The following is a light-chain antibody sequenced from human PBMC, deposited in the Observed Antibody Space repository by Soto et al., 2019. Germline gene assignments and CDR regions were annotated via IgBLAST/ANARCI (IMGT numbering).Light chain of an antibody. J-gene: IGKJ4*01. CDR3: QQRCNWPPVT. V-gene: IGKV1-39*01. CDR1: QTISNY. CDR2: AAS. Sequence: DIQMTQSPSSLSASVGDRVTLTCRASQTISNYVSWYQQKPGKAPKCLIYAASTLQSGVPSRFSGSGSGTDFTLSIDSLQPEDFAVYYCQQRCNWPPVTFGGGTKVDIK.